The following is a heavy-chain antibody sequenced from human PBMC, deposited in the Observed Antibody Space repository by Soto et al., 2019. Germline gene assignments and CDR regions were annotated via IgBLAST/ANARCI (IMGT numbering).Heavy chain of an antibody. V-gene: IGHV3-23*01. D-gene: IGHD2-21*02. CDR3: EKDAVYSDGLWLMDH. Sequence: GSLRLSCPSSGLPHSRFAMMWVRQAPGKGLECVSGIYGSGGGIEYADSVKGRFTISRDNSKNTVYLQMTDLRADDTALYYCEKDAVYSDGLWLMDHWGQGTQVTVSS. CDR2: IYGSGGGI. CDR1: GLPHSRFA. J-gene: IGHJ4*02.